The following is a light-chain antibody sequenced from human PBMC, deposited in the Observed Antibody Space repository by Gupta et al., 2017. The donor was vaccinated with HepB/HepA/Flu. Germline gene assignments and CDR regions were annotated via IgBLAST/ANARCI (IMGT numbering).Light chain of an antibody. CDR2: DVS. Sequence: QSALTQPASVSGSPGQSLTISCTGTSSDVGGYNSVSWYQQHPGKAPKLMIYDVSNRPSGVSNRFSGSKSGTTASLTISGLQAEDEADYYCSSYTSSSTLVVFGGGTKLTVL. J-gene: IGLJ2*01. V-gene: IGLV2-14*03. CDR1: SSDVGGYNS. CDR3: SSYTSSSTLVV.